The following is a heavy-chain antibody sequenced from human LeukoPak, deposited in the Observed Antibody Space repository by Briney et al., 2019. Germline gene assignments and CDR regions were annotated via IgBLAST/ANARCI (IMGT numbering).Heavy chain of an antibody. CDR1: GFTFSSYW. V-gene: IGHV3-7*01. CDR3: ARGRVPQYYDFWSSYMFDS. CDR2: IKQDGSEK. J-gene: IGHJ4*02. D-gene: IGHD3-3*01. Sequence: GGSLRLSCAASGFTFSSYWMSWVRQAPGKGLEWVANIKQDGSEKYYVDSVKGRFTISRDNAKNSLYLQMNSLRAEDTAVYYCARGRVPQYYDFWSSYMFDSWGQGTLVTVSS.